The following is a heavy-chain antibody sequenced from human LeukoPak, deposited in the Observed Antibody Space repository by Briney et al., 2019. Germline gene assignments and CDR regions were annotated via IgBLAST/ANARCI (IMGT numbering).Heavy chain of an antibody. CDR3: ARWGDSSGYYAFDI. V-gene: IGHV4-30-2*01. J-gene: IGHJ3*02. CDR2: IYHSGST. Sequence: PSQTLSLTCAVSGGSISSGGYSWSWIRQPPGKGLEWIGYIYHSGSTSYNPSLKIRVTISVDRSKNQFSLKLSSVTAADTAVYYCARWGDSSGYYAFDIWGQGTMVTVSS. D-gene: IGHD3-22*01. CDR1: GGSISSGGYS.